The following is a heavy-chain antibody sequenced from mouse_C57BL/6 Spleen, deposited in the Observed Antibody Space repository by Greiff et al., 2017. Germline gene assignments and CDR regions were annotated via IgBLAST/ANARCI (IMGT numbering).Heavy chain of an antibody. CDR2: ISSGSSTI. V-gene: IGHV5-17*01. D-gene: IGHD2-12*01. Sequence: EVKVVESGGGLVKPGRSLKLSCAASGFTFSDYGMHWVRQAPEKGLEWVAYISSGSSTIYYADTVKGRFTISRDNAKNTLFLQMTSLRSEDTAMYYCARLAYYTYAMDYWGQGTSVTVSS. CDR3: ARLAYYTYAMDY. J-gene: IGHJ4*01. CDR1: GFTFSDYG.